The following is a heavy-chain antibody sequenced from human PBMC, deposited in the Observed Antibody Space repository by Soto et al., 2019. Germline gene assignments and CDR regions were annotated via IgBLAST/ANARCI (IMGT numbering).Heavy chain of an antibody. J-gene: IGHJ6*02. CDR2: IIPIFGTA. Sequence: SVKVSCKASGATFSSYAISWVRQAPGQGLEWMGGIIPIFGTANYAQKFQGRVMITADESTSTAYMELRSLRSEDTAVYYCALAKFRYYGMDVWGQGTTVTVSS. CDR3: ALAKFRYYGMDV. CDR1: GATFSSYA. D-gene: IGHD3-10*01. V-gene: IGHV1-69*13.